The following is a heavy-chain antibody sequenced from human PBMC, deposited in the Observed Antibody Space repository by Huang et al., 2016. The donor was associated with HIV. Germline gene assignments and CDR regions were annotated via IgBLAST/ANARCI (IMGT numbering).Heavy chain of an antibody. CDR1: GGSFHGYY. CDR2: VNHGGTT. D-gene: IGHD6-19*01. J-gene: IGHJ2*01. V-gene: IGHV4-34*01. CDR3: ATSRSGSGWFLDI. Sequence: QVQLYQWGAGPLRPSETLSLTCGVSGGSFHGYYWNWLRQSPGRGLEWIGEVNHGGTTKHNPSLKSRVTIAVDTSKIQFSLNLTSVTATDTADYYCATSRSGSGWFLDIWGRGTLVSVS.